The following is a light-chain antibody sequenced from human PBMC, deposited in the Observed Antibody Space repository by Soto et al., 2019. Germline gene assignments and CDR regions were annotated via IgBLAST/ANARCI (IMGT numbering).Light chain of an antibody. CDR3: QQYSNWPRT. CDR2: GAS. V-gene: IGKV3-15*01. CDR1: QSVSSN. J-gene: IGKJ1*01. Sequence: EIVMTQSPVTLSVSPGERATLSCRASQSVSSNLAWFQQKPGQAPRLLIYGASTRAIGTPAQFSGSGSGTEFTLTIGGLQSEDFAVYYCQQYSNWPRTFGQGTKVEIK.